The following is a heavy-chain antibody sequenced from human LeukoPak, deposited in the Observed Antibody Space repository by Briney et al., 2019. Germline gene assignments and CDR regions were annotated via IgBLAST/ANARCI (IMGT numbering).Heavy chain of an antibody. CDR2: IIPILGIA. CDR3: ARETYSSGWYEDYYYGMDV. D-gene: IGHD6-19*01. J-gene: IGHJ6*02. CDR1: GGTFSSYA. Sequence: SVKVSCKASGGTFSSYAISWVRQAPGQGLEWMGRIIPILGIANYAQKFQGRVTITADKSTSTAYMELSSLRSEDTAVYYCARETYSSGWYEDYYYGMDVWGRGTTVTVSS. V-gene: IGHV1-69*04.